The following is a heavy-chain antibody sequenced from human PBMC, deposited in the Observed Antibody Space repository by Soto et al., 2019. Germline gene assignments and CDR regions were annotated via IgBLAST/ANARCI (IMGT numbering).Heavy chain of an antibody. CDR1: GFTFSSYG. CDR2: ISYDGSNK. CDR3: AKDQGNYGGEEAFDI. Sequence: PGGSLRLSCAASGFTFSSYGMNWVRQAPGKGLEWVAVISYDGSNKYYADSVKGRFTISRDNSKNTLYLQMNSLRAEDTAVYYCAKDQGNYGGEEAFDIWGQGTMVTVSS. J-gene: IGHJ3*02. D-gene: IGHD3-10*01. V-gene: IGHV3-30*18.